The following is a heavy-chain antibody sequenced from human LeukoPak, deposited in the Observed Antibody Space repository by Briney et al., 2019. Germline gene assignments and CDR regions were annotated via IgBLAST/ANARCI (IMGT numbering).Heavy chain of an antibody. D-gene: IGHD1-1*01. J-gene: IGHJ4*02. CDR2: IRYDGSNK. CDR1: GFTFSSYG. Sequence: QTGGSLRLSCAASGFTFSSYGMHWVRQAPGKGLEWVAFIRYDGSNKYYADSVKGRFTISRDNSKNTLYLQTNSLRAEDTAVYYCAKGWNDEETDDYWGQGTLVTVSS. CDR3: AKGWNDEETDDY. V-gene: IGHV3-30*02.